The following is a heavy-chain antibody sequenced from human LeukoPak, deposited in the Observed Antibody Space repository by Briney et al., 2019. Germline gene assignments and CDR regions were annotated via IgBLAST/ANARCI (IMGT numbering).Heavy chain of an antibody. CDR3: AKDGGGWYTSGWYYFDY. Sequence: GGSLRLSCAASGFTFDNYAMNWVRQAPGKGLEWVSALSGSGSNTYYADSVKGRFTISRDNSKNTLYLQMNSLRAEDTAIYYCAKDGGGWYTSGWYYFDYWGQGTLDTVSS. J-gene: IGHJ4*02. CDR1: GFTFDNYA. CDR2: LSGSGSNT. V-gene: IGHV3-23*01. D-gene: IGHD6-19*01.